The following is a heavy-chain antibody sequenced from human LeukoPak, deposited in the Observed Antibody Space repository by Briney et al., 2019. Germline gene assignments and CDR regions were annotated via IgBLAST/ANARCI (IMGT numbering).Heavy chain of an antibody. V-gene: IGHV3-30-3*01. D-gene: IGHD1-1*01. CDR2: ISYDGSNK. Sequence: PGGSLRLSCAASAFTFSSYAMHWVRQAPGKGLEWVAVISYDGSNKYYADSVKGRFTISRDNSKNTLYLQMNSLRAEDTAVYYCAKDPTGTYYYYMDVWGKGTTVTVSS. CDR3: AKDPTGTYYYYMDV. J-gene: IGHJ6*03. CDR1: AFTFSSYA.